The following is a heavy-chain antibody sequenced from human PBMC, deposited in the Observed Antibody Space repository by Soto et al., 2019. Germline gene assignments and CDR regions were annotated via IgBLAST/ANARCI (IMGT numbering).Heavy chain of an antibody. CDR2: IIHPGNT. CDR1: GGSFSGYY. V-gene: IGHV4-34*12. J-gene: IGHJ6*02. CDR3: ARDPPQNASSFYGLDG. Sequence: NPSATRSLTCAVYGGSFSGYYWSWIRQHPGKGMEWIGEIIHPGNTNYNPSLKSRLTISVDTSKSQFSMRLRSVTAADTAVYYCARDPPQNASSFYGLDGWGQVTTVT.